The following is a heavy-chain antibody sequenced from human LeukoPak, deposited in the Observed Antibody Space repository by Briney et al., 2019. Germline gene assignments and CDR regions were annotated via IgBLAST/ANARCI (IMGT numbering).Heavy chain of an antibody. CDR3: AREQDYIVVVTAKGAGLNDY. CDR1: GFTFSNAW. CDR2: ISSSSSTI. Sequence: GGSLRLSCAASGFTFSNAWMSWVRQAPGKGLEWVSYISSSSSTIYYADSVKGRFTISRDNAKNSLYLQMHSLRAEDTAVYYCAREQDYIVVVTAKGAGLNDYWGQGTLVTVSS. V-gene: IGHV3-48*04. D-gene: IGHD2-21*02. J-gene: IGHJ4*02.